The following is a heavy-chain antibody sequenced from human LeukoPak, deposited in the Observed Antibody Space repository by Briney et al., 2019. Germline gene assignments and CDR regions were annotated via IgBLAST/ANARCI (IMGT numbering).Heavy chain of an antibody. J-gene: IGHJ4*02. CDR3: ARYGSGSYFSYFDY. V-gene: IGHV3-23*01. D-gene: IGHD3-10*01. Sequence: GGSLRLSCAASGFTFSKYGMSWVRQAPGKGLQWVSTISGSGGSTYYADSVKGRFTISRDNSKNTLYLQMNSLRAEDTAVYYCARYGSGSYFSYFDYWGQGTLVTVSS. CDR2: ISGSGGST. CDR1: GFTFSKYG.